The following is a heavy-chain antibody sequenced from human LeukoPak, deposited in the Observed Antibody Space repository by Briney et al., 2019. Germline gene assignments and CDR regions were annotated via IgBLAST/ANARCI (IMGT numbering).Heavy chain of an antibody. CDR3: AKHYMGSSYNHGLDC. CDR2: ISYTGNT. J-gene: IGHJ4*02. CDR1: GGSISSGNYY. D-gene: IGHD3-10*01. V-gene: IGHV4-39*07. Sequence: SDTLSLTCTVSGGSISSGNYYWGWIRQPPGKGLEWIGSISYTGNTNYNPSLKSRVTISTDTSKNHFSLKLSSVTAADTAVYFCAKHYMGSSYNHGLDCWGQGTLVTVSS.